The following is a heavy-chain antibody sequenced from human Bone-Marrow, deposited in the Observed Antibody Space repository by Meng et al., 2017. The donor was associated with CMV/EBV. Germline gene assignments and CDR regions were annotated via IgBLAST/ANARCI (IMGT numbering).Heavy chain of an antibody. V-gene: IGHV4-59*01. J-gene: IGHJ6*02. CDR3: ARTTPYYYGMDV. CDR1: GGSISSYY. CDR2: IYYSGST. Sequence: GSLRLSCTVSGGSISSYYWSWIRRPPGKGLEWIGYIYYSGSTNYNPSLKSRVTISVDTSKDQFSLKLSSVTAADTAVYYCARTTPYYYGMDVWGQGTTVTVSS. D-gene: IGHD1-14*01.